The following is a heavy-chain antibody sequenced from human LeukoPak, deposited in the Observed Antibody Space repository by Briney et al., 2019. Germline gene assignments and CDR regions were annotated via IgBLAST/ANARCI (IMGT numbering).Heavy chain of an antibody. J-gene: IGHJ6*02. CDR1: GFTFSSYG. CDR2: ISYDGSNK. V-gene: IGHV3-30*18. Sequence: GGSLRLSCAASGFTFSSYGMHWVRQAPGKGLEWVAVISYDGSNKYYADSVKGRFTISRDNSKNTLYLQMNSLRAEDTAVYYCAKGPPYDFWSGYDYYYYYGMDVWGQGTTVTVSS. D-gene: IGHD3-3*01. CDR3: AKGPPYDFWSGYDYYYYYGMDV.